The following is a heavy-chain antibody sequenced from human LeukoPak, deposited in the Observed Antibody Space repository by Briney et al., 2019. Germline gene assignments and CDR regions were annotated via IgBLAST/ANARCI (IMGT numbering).Heavy chain of an antibody. Sequence: GGSLRLSCAASGFTFSSSWMHWVRQTPGKGLVWVSHIKNDASITNYADTVKGRFTISRDNAKNTLYLQMNSLRAEDTAVYYCARLLGSFWYFDLWGLGTLVTVSS. CDR3: ARLLGSFWYFDL. J-gene: IGHJ2*01. V-gene: IGHV3-74*01. CDR2: IKNDASIT. D-gene: IGHD2-8*02. CDR1: GFTFSSSW.